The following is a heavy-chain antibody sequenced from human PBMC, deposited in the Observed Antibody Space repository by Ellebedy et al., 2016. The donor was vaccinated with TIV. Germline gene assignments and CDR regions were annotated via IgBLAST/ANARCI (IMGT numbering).Heavy chain of an antibody. CDR3: ARDDDDILTGRNAMDV. CDR2: ISSSSSTI. Sequence: GESLKISCAASGFTFSSYSMSWVRQAPGKGLEWVSYISSSSSTIYYADSVKGRFTISRDNAKNSLYLQMNSLRAEDTAVYYCARDDDDILTGRNAMDVWGQGTTVTVSS. J-gene: IGHJ6*02. V-gene: IGHV3-48*01. CDR1: GFTFSSYS. D-gene: IGHD3-9*01.